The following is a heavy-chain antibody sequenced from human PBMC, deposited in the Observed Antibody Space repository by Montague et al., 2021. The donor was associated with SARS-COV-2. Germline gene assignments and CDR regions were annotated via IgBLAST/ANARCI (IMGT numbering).Heavy chain of an antibody. V-gene: IGHV4-59*01. CDR2: IYYSGST. D-gene: IGHD3-22*01. CDR3: AGVGGYYNYGLDV. J-gene: IGHJ6*02. CDR1: GGSISNYY. Sequence: SETLSLTCTVSGGSISNYYWSWIRQPPGRGLEWIGYIYYSGSTDSSSSLKSRVTISLDTSKNQFSLTVTSVTAADTAVYYCAGVGGYYNYGLDVWGPGTLVTVSS.